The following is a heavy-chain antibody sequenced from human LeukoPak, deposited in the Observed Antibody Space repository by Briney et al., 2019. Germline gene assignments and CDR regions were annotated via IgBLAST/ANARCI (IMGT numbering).Heavy chain of an antibody. Sequence: PSETLSLTCTVSGGSISSYYWTWIRQPPGKGLEWIGNIYYSGSTNYNPSLKSRVTISVDTSKNQLSLKLSSVTAADTAVYYCARQSYSSAWYFFAYWGQGTLVTVSS. V-gene: IGHV4-59*08. CDR1: GGSISSYY. CDR3: ARQSYSSAWYFFAY. CDR2: IYYSGST. D-gene: IGHD6-19*01. J-gene: IGHJ4*02.